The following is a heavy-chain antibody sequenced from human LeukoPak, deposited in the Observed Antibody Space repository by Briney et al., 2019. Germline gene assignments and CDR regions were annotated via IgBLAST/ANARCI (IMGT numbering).Heavy chain of an antibody. CDR3: ASNYNGYRYFDY. D-gene: IGHD5-12*01. CDR1: TYTFSDYY. J-gene: IGHJ4*02. V-gene: IGHV1-2*02. Sequence: ASVKVSCQASTYTFSDYYVHGVRQAPGQGLERMGWINPNSGGATYAQRFQGRVTMTRDTSISTAYRELSRLRSDDTATYFCASNYNGYRYFDYWGQGTLLTVSS. CDR2: INPNSGGA.